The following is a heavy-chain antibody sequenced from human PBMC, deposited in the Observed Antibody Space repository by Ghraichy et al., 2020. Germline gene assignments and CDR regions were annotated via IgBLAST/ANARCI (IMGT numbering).Heavy chain of an antibody. D-gene: IGHD2-15*01. CDR2: FDPEDGET. CDR3: ATPSEYCSGGSCYSYFDY. J-gene: IGHJ4*02. V-gene: IGHV1-24*01. CDR1: GYTLTELS. Sequence: ASVKVSCKVSGYTLTELSMHWVRQAPGKGLEWMGGFDPEDGETIYAQKFQGRVTMTEDTSTDTAYMELSNLRSEDTAVYYCATPSEYCSGGSCYSYFDYWGQGTLVTVSS.